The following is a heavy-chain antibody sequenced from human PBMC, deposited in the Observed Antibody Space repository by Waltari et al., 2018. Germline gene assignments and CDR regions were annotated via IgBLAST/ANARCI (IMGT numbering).Heavy chain of an antibody. V-gene: IGHV4-59*01. CDR1: GGSTSTYY. Sequence: QVQLQESGPGLVKPSETLSLTCTVSGGSTSTYYWSWVRQSQGKGLEWIGYIHYSGSSVYNPSLRSRVAISLDTPNNQFSLRLRSVTAADAAIYYCARADTSTSYFYYYMDVWGKGTTVTVSS. CDR3: ARADTSTSYFYYYMDV. J-gene: IGHJ6*03. CDR2: IHYSGSS. D-gene: IGHD1-26*01.